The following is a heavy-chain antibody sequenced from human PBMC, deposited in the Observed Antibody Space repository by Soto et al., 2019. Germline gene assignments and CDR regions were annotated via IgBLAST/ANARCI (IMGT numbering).Heavy chain of an antibody. CDR2: ISYDGSNK. CDR1: GFIFSSYG. J-gene: IGHJ6*02. V-gene: IGHV3-30*18. CDR3: AKETTYYDILTGYYNHYYYGMDV. Sequence: QVQLVESGGGVVQPGRSLRLSCAASGFIFSSYGMHWVRQAPGKGLEWVAVISYDGSNKYYADSVKGRFTISRDNSKNTLYLQMNSLRAEDTAVYYCAKETTYYDILTGYYNHYYYGMDVWGQGTTVTVSS. D-gene: IGHD3-9*01.